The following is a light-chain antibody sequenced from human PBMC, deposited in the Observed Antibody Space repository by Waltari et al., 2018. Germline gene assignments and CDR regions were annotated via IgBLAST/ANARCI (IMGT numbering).Light chain of an antibody. CDR1: SSNIGSNY. Sequence: QSVLTQPPSASGTAGQRVTISCSGSSSNIGSNYVYWYLQLPGSAPKLLIYVNSQRPSGVPDLFSGYKSGTSASLAISGLRSEDEADYYCLAWDDSLSGPVFGGGTKLTVL. CDR3: LAWDDSLSGPV. V-gene: IGLV1-47*01. J-gene: IGLJ3*02. CDR2: VNS.